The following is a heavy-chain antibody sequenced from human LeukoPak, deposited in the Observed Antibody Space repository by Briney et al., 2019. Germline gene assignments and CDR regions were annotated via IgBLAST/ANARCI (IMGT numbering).Heavy chain of an antibody. D-gene: IGHD2-2*01. CDR2: FDPEDGET. Sequence: VASVKVSCKVSGYTLTELSMHWVRQAPGKGLEWMGGFDPEDGETIYAQKFQGRVTMTEDTSTDTAYMELSSLRSEDTAVYYCAREALRDCSSTSCYLNWFDPWGQGTLVTVSS. J-gene: IGHJ5*02. V-gene: IGHV1-24*01. CDR3: AREALRDCSSTSCYLNWFDP. CDR1: GYTLTELS.